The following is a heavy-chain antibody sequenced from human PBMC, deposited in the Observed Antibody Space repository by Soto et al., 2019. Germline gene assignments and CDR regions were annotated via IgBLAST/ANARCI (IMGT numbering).Heavy chain of an antibody. V-gene: IGHV3-15*01. J-gene: IGHJ4*02. CDR3: TTDIPDYSGIDY. CDR1: GFTFSNAW. Sequence: GGSLRLSCAASGFTFSNAWMSWVRQAPGKGLEWVGRIKSKTDGGTTDYAAPVKGRFTISRDDSKNTLYLQMNSLKTEDTAVYYCTTDIPDYSGIDYWGQGTLVTVSS. CDR2: IKSKTDGGTT. D-gene: IGHD4-4*01.